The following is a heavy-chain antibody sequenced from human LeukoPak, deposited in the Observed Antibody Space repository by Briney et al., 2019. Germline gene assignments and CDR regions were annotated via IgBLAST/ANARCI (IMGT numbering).Heavy chain of an antibody. D-gene: IGHD5-24*01. J-gene: IGHJ4*02. CDR2: ISGDGGST. CDR1: GFTFDDYA. Sequence: PGGSLRLSCAASGFTFDDYAMHWVRQAPGKGLEWVSLISGDGGSTYNADSVKGRFTISRDNSKNSLYLQMNSLRTEDTALYYCAKDIWPGWWLQLDYWGQGTLVTVSS. CDR3: AKDIWPGWWLQLDY. V-gene: IGHV3-43*02.